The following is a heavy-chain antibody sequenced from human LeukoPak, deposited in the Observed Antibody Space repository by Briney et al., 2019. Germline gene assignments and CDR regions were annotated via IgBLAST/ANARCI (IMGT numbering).Heavy chain of an antibody. J-gene: IGHJ3*02. Sequence: PGGSLRLSCAASGFTFSNYGFPFSSYWMTWVRQAPGKGLEWVANIKHDGSEKYYVDSVKGRFTISRDNSKNTLYLQMNSLRAEDTAVYYCAREPNYSSSWYWVAFDIWGQGTMVTVSS. CDR2: IKHDGSEK. D-gene: IGHD6-13*01. V-gene: IGHV3-7*01. CDR3: AREPNYSSSWYWVAFDI. CDR1: GFTFSNYGFPFSSYW.